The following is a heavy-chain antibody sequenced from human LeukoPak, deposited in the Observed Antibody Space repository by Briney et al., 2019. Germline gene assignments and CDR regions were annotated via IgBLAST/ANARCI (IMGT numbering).Heavy chain of an antibody. CDR1: GGSISSYY. V-gene: IGHV4-4*07. J-gene: IGHJ4*02. CDR3: ATSGSSSAFDY. CDR2: IYTSGST. Sequence: PSETLSLTCTVSGGSISSYYWSWIRQPAGKGLEWIGRIYTSGSTNYNPSIKSRVTMSVAPSKNQFSLKLSSVTAADTAVYYCATSGSSSAFDYWGQGTLVTVSS. D-gene: IGHD1-26*01.